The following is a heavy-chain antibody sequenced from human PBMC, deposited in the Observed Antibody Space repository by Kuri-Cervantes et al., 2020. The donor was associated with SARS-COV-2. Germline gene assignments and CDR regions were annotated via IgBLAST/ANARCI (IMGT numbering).Heavy chain of an antibody. CDR3: AKDLSADFWSGYYKPNAFDI. J-gene: IGHJ3*02. D-gene: IGHD3-3*01. Sequence: GGSLRLSCAASGFTFSSYGMHWVRQAPGKGLEWVAFIRYDGSNKYYADSVKGRFTISRDNSKNTLYLQMNSLRAEDTAVYYCAKDLSADFWSGYYKPNAFDIWGQGTMVT. CDR2: IRYDGSNK. V-gene: IGHV3-30*02. CDR1: GFTFSSYG.